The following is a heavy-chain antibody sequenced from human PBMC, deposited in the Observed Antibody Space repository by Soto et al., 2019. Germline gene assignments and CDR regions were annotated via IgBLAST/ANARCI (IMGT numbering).Heavy chain of an antibody. CDR3: ARLGITGTKTSPYYYGMAV. Sequence: GESLKISCTGSGYSFTSFWIGWVRQMPGKGLEWMGIIYPGDSDTRYSPSFQGQVTISADKSIGTAYLQWSSLKASDTAMYYCARLGITGTKTSPYYYGMAVWGQGTTVTVSS. CDR1: GYSFTSFW. D-gene: IGHD1-7*01. J-gene: IGHJ6*02. CDR2: IYPGDSDT. V-gene: IGHV5-51*01.